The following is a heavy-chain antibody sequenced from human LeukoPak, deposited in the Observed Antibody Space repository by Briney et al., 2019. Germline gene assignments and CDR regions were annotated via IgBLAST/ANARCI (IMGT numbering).Heavy chain of an antibody. J-gene: IGHJ4*02. D-gene: IGHD3-22*01. CDR1: GYTFTGYY. CDR3: ARGVYYDTASDY. Sequence: ASVKVSCKASGYTFTGYYMHWVRQAPGQGLEWVGWINPNSGGTNYAQKFQGRVTMTRDTSISTAYMELSRLRSDDTAVYYCARGVYYDTASDYWGQGTLVTVSS. V-gene: IGHV1-2*02. CDR2: INPNSGGT.